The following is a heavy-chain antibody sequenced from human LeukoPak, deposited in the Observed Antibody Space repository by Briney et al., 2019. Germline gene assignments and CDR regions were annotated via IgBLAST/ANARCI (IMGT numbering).Heavy chain of an antibody. Sequence: ASVKVSCKASGYTFTTYGISWVRQAPGQGLEWMGWISADNGNTNYAQKLQGRVTMTTDTSTSTAYMELRSLRSDDTAVYYCARQCGSLCPFDYWGQGTLVTVSS. CDR3: ARQCGSLCPFDY. V-gene: IGHV1-18*01. D-gene: IGHD1-26*01. J-gene: IGHJ4*02. CDR2: ISADNGNT. CDR1: GYTFTTYG.